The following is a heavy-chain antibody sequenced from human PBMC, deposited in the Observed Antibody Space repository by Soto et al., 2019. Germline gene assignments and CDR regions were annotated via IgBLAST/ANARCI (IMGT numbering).Heavy chain of an antibody. J-gene: IGHJ6*02. CDR1: GFTFSSYG. D-gene: IGHD3-22*01. CDR2: ISYDGSNK. Sequence: QVQLVESGGGVVQPGRSLRLSCAASGFTFSSYGMHWVRQAPGKGLEWVAVISYDGSNKYYADSVKGRFTISRDNSKNTLYLQMNSLRAEDTAVYYCANPLQGWAAYYYDSSGYYHGGVDVWGQGTTVTVSS. CDR3: ANPLQGWAAYYYDSSGYYHGGVDV. V-gene: IGHV3-30*18.